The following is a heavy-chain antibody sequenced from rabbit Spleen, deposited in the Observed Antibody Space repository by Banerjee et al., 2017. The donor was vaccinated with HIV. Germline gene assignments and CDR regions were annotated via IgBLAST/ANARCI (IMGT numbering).Heavy chain of an antibody. Sequence: EQLGESGGGLVKPEGSLTLTCKASGVSLNDKDVMCWVRQAPGKGLEWIGCINTATGKDVYANWVNGRFTISRTSSTTVTLQMTSLAAADTATYFCARDLAGAIGWNFGWWGPGTLVTVS. J-gene: IGHJ4*01. V-gene: IGHV1S45*01. CDR2: INTATGKD. CDR3: ARDLAGAIGWNFGW. D-gene: IGHD4-1*01. CDR1: GVSLNDKDV.